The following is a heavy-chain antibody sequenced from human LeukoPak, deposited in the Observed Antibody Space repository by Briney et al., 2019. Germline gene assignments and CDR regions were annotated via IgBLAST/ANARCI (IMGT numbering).Heavy chain of an antibody. Sequence: PGGSLRLSCAASGFTLSSYRMHWVRQAPGKGLEWIGFIRSKAYGGTTEFAASVQGRFTISRDDAKSIAYLQMNSLKTEDTAVYYCTREVIPALRPLDPWGQGTLVTVSS. D-gene: IGHD2-2*01. CDR2: IRSKAYGGTT. CDR1: GFTLSSYR. J-gene: IGHJ5*02. CDR3: TREVIPALRPLDP. V-gene: IGHV3-49*04.